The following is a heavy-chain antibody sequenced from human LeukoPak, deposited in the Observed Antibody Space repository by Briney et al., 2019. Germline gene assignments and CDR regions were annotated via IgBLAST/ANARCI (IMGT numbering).Heavy chain of an antibody. J-gene: IGHJ4*02. D-gene: IGHD3-3*01. CDR2: ISGSGGST. CDR3: AKDRDGPNFRSDRVGFDF. V-gene: IGHV3-23*01. Sequence: PGGSLRLSCAATGFTFSSHVMSWVRQAPGKGLEWVSGISGSGGSTYYGDSVKGRLTISRDNSKNTLYLQMNSLRAEDTAIYYCAKDRDGPNFRSDRVGFDFWGQGTLVTVSS. CDR1: GFTFSSHV.